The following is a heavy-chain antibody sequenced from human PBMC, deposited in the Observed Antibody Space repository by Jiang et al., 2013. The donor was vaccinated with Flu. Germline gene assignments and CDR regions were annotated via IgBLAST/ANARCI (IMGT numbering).Heavy chain of an antibody. CDR2: IYYSGST. Sequence: TLSLTCTVSGGSISSSSYYWGWIRQPPGKGLEWIGSIYYSGSTYYNPSLKSRVTISVDTSKNQFSLKLSSVTAADTAVYYCARQVRTENWFDPWGQGTLVTVSS. V-gene: IGHV4-39*01. D-gene: IGHD3-10*01. CDR1: GGSISSSSYY. CDR3: ARQVRTENWFDP. J-gene: IGHJ5*02.